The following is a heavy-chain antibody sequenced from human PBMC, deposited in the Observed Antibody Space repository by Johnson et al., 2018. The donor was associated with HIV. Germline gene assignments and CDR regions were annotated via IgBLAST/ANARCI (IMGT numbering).Heavy chain of an antibody. V-gene: IGHV3-30-3*01. Sequence: QVQLVESGGGVVQPGRSLRLSCAGSGFTFSSYAMHWVRQPPGKGLEWVAVISYDGSKKYYADSVRGRFTISRDNSKNTLYLQMNSLRAEDTAVYYCARVFLGSSWYSDAFDIWGQGTMVTVSS. CDR2: ISYDGSKK. J-gene: IGHJ3*02. CDR1: GFTFSSYA. CDR3: ARVFLGSSWYSDAFDI. D-gene: IGHD6-13*01.